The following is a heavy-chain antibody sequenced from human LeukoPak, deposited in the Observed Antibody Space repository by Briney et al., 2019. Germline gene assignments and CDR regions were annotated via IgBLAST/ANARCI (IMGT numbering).Heavy chain of an antibody. J-gene: IGHJ4*02. D-gene: IGHD6-25*01. CDR2: IFYSGAT. Sequence: PSETLSLTCIVSGDFMNNYYWSWIRQSPGTGLEWIGYIFYSGATNLNPSLKSRVTISIDTPKKQFSLKLTSVTAADTAVYFCARAFNPQRPGKYYFDYWGQGLLVTVSS. CDR3: ARAFNPQRPGKYYFDY. CDR1: GDFMNNYY. V-gene: IGHV4-59*01.